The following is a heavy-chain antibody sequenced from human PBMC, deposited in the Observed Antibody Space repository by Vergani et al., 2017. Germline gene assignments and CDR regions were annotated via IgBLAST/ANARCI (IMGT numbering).Heavy chain of an antibody. Sequence: EVQLLESGGGLVQPGGSLRLSCAASGFTFSSYAMSWVRQAPGKGLEWVSAISGSGGSTYYADSVKGRFTISRDNSKNTLYLQMNSLRAEDTAVYYCARDRSYYDFWSGYGGLDYWGQGTLVTVSS. CDR1: GFTFSSYA. J-gene: IGHJ4*02. CDR3: ARDRSYYDFWSGYGGLDY. D-gene: IGHD3-3*01. CDR2: ISGSGGST. V-gene: IGHV3-23*01.